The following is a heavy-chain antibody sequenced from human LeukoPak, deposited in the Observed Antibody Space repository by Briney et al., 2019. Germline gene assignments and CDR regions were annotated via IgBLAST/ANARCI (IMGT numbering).Heavy chain of an antibody. J-gene: IGHJ4*02. CDR2: IYYSGST. Sequence: SETLSLTCTVSGGPISSYYWSWIRQPPGKGLEWIGYIYYSGSTNYNPSLKSRVTISVDTSKNQFSLKLSSVTAADTAVYYCARHKTTVTTVDYWGQGTLVTVSS. D-gene: IGHD4-17*01. CDR3: ARHKTTVTTVDY. CDR1: GGPISSYY. V-gene: IGHV4-59*08.